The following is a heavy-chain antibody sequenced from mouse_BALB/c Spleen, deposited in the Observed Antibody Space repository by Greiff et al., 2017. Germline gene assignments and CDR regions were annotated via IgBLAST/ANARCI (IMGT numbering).Heavy chain of an antibody. CDR1: GYSFTDYN. CDR2: IYPYNGGT. CDR3: AKCNSLAMDY. J-gene: IGHJ4*01. V-gene: IGHV1S29*02. Sequence: VHVKQSGAELVRPGTSVKVSCKASGYSFTDYNMHWVKQSHGKSLEWIGYIYPYNGGTGYNQKFKSKATLTVDNSSSTAYMALRSLTSEDSAVYCCAKCNSLAMDYWGQGTSVTVSS. D-gene: IGHD2-1*01.